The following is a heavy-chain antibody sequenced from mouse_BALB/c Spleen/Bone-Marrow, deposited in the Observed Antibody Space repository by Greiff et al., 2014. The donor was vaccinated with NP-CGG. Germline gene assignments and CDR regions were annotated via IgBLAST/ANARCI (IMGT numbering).Heavy chain of an antibody. CDR3: ASITMATGAMDY. D-gene: IGHD2-2*01. CDR2: IWADGST. V-gene: IGHV2-9*02. Sequence: VKLMESGPGLVAPSQSLSITCTVSGFSFTSYGVHWVRQPPGKGLEWLGVIWADGSTNYNSARMSRLSIRKYRDNSKVFLKMNSRKTDYTATYFCASITMATGAMDYWGQGTSVTVSS. J-gene: IGHJ4*01. CDR1: GFSFTSYG.